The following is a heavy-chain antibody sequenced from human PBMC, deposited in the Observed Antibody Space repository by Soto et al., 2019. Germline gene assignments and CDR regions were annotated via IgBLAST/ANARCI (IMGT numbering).Heavy chain of an antibody. D-gene: IGHD6-6*01. Sequence: RLSCAASGFTFSSYAMHWVRQAPGKGLEWVAVISYDGSNKYYADSVKGRFTISRDNSKNTLYLQMNSLRAEDTAVYYCARVRGSSSVYYYYYGMDVWGQGXTVTVPS. J-gene: IGHJ6*02. CDR3: ARVRGSSSVYYYYYGMDV. CDR1: GFTFSSYA. V-gene: IGHV3-30-3*01. CDR2: ISYDGSNK.